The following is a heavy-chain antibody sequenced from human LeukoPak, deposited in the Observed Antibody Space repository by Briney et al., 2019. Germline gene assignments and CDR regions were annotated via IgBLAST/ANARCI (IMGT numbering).Heavy chain of an antibody. D-gene: IGHD6-19*01. CDR1: GFTFSSYA. V-gene: IGHV3-23*01. CDR3: AKEIAVRGQGVFDY. Sequence: GGSLRLSCAASGFTFSSYAMSWVRQAPGKGLEWVSAIVGSGGDTFHADSVKGRFTISRDNSKNTLYLQMNSLGAEDTAVYYCAKEIAVRGQGVFDYWGQGTLVTVSS. J-gene: IGHJ4*02. CDR2: IVGSGGDT.